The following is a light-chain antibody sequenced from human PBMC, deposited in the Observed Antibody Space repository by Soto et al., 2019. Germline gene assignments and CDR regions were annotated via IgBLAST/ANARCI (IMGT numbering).Light chain of an antibody. CDR2: EVS. Sequence: QSALTQPPSASGSPGQSVTISCTGTSSDVGGYKYVSWYQQHPGKPPKLMIYEVSKRPSGVPDRFSGSKSGNTASLTVSGLQAEDEADYYCISYASKIVVFGGGTKLTVL. CDR1: SSDVGGYKY. J-gene: IGLJ2*01. V-gene: IGLV2-8*01. CDR3: ISYASKIVV.